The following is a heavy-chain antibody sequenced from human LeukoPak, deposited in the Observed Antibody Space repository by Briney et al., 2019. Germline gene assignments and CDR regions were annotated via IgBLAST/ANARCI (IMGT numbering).Heavy chain of an antibody. CDR2: IDASGTDT. D-gene: IGHD1-14*01. CDR3: ADYRKPQGLDY. CDR1: EFPFNIYA. V-gene: IGHV3-23*05. J-gene: IGHJ4*02. Sequence: GGSLRLSCAVSEFPFNIYAMTRVRQAPGQGLEWVSAIDASGTDTYYTDSVKGRFTISRDNSKNTVYLQMDSLRAEDTAVYYCADYRKPQGLDYWGQGTLVTVSS.